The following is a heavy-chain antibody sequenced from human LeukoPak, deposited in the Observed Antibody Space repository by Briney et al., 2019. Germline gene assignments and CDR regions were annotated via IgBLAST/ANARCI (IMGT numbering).Heavy chain of an antibody. CDR1: GIIFSRYA. Sequence: QCGGSLRLSCAASGIIFSRYAMSWVRQAPGKGLEWVSAISGSGGSTYYADSVRGRFTISRDNSKNTLYLQMNRLRAEDTAVYYCAKARRVGATFDYWGKGTLVTVSS. D-gene: IGHD1-26*01. CDR2: ISGSGGST. V-gene: IGHV3-23*01. J-gene: IGHJ4*02. CDR3: AKARRVGATFDY.